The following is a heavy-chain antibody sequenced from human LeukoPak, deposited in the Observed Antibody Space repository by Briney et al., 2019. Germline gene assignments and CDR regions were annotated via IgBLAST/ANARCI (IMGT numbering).Heavy chain of an antibody. D-gene: IGHD2-2*01. Sequence: GGSLRLSCAASGFTFSSYAMHWVRQAPGKGLEWVAVISYDGSNKYYADSVKGRFTISRDNSKNTLYLQMNSLRAEDTAVYYCGRGSRSIDYWGQGTLVTVSS. CDR3: GRGSRSIDY. CDR2: ISYDGSNK. V-gene: IGHV3-30-3*01. CDR1: GFTFSSYA. J-gene: IGHJ4*02.